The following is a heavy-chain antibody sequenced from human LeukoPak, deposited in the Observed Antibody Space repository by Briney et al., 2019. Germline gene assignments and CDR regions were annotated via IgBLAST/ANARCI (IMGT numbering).Heavy chain of an antibody. CDR1: GYSVSSGYY. J-gene: IGHJ5*02. CDR2: MYHSGDT. D-gene: IGHD2-2*01. CDR3: ARSKAHLSTSWYGTWFDP. Sequence: SETLSLTCTVSGYSVSSGYYWGWIRPPPGKGLEWIGSMYHSGDTYYNPSLKSRVTISVDTSKNQLSLKLSSVTAADTAVYYCARSKAHLSTSWYGTWFDPWGQGTLVTVSS. V-gene: IGHV4-38-2*02.